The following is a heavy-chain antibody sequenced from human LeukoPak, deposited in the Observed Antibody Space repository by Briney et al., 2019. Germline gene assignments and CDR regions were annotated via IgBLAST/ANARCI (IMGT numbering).Heavy chain of an antibody. CDR2: IYYSGST. D-gene: IGHD6-19*01. J-gene: IGHJ4*02. V-gene: IGHV4-39*01. Sequence: SETLSLTCTVSGGSIGSSSYYWGWIRQPPGKGLEWIGSIYYSGSTYYNPSLKSRVTISVDTSKNQFSLKLSSVTAADTAVYYCARHLRSIAVAGTELDYWGQGTLVTVSS. CDR3: ARHLRSIAVAGTELDY. CDR1: GGSIGSSSYY.